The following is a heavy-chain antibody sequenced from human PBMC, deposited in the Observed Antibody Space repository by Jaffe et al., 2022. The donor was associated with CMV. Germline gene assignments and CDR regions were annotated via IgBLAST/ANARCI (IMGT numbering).Heavy chain of an antibody. CDR3: TRAAQYYYYYMDV. CDR2: ISSSTTYI. D-gene: IGHD6-25*01. J-gene: IGHJ6*03. CDR1: GFTFSSYN. Sequence: EVQLVESGGGLVKPGGSLRLSCSASGFTFSSYNVNWVRQAPGKGLEWVASISSSTTYIYYADSVKGRFTISRDNAKNSLYLQMNTLRVDDTAVYYCTRAAQYYYYYMDVWGKGTTVTVSS. V-gene: IGHV3-21*01.